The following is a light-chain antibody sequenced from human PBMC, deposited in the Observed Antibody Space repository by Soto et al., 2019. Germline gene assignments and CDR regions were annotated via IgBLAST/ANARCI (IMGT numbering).Light chain of an antibody. CDR2: DAS. CDR3: QQRSNWPWT. CDR1: QSIINS. Sequence: EIVLTHSPATLSLSPGERATLSCRASQSIINSLAWYQQKPGQTPRLLIHDASDRATGIPARFSGSGSGTDFTLTISNLEPEDFAVYYCQQRSNWPWTFGQGTKVEIK. J-gene: IGKJ1*01. V-gene: IGKV3-11*01.